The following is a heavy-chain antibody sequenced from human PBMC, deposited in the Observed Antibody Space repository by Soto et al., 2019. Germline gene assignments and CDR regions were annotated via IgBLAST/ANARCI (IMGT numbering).Heavy chain of an antibody. CDR1: GFTFSSYS. CDR2: ISSSSSYI. D-gene: IGHD3-16*01. CDR3: ARVPEYDYIWGRDLYDY. J-gene: IGHJ4*02. Sequence: GGSLRLSCAASGFTFSSYSMNWVRQAPGKGLEWVSSISSSSSYIYYADSVKGRFTISRDNAKNSLYLQMNSLRAEDTAVYYCARVPEYDYIWGRDLYDYWGQGTLVTVSS. V-gene: IGHV3-21*01.